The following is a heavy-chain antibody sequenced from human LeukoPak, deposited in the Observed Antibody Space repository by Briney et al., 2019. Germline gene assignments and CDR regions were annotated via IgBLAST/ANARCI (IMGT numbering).Heavy chain of an antibody. Sequence: GGSLRLSCAASGFTVSSNYMSWVRQAPGKGLEWVSVIYSGGSTYYADSVKGRFTISRDNSKNTLYLQMNSLRAEDTAVYYCARGVGARVDYFDYWGQGTLVTVSS. J-gene: IGHJ4*02. CDR1: GFTVSSNY. D-gene: IGHD1-26*01. V-gene: IGHV3-66*01. CDR2: IYSGGST. CDR3: ARGVGARVDYFDY.